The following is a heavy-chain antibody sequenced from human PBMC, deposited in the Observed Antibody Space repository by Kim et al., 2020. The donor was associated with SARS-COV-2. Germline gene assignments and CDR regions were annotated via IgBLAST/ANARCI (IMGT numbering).Heavy chain of an antibody. V-gene: IGHV3-74*01. Sequence: RRNYADSVKGRFTISRDNAKNTVYLQMNSLRAEDTAVYYCARGTFKDGLDVWGQGTTVTVSS. CDR2: RR. CDR3: ARGTFKDGLDV. J-gene: IGHJ6*02.